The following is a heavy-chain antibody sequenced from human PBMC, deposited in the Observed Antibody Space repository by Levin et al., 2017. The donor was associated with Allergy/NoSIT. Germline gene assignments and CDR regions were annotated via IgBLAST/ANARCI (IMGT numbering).Heavy chain of an antibody. CDR3: ARDQEYSSGDLQH. D-gene: IGHD6-19*01. V-gene: IGHV1-2*02. CDR1: GYTFTGYY. CDR2: INPNSGGT. Sequence: GESLKISCKASGYTFTGYYMHWVRQAPGQGLEWMGWINPNSGGTNYAQKFQGRVTMTRDTSISTAYMELSRLRSDDTAVYYCARDQEYSSGDLQHWGQGTLVTVSS. J-gene: IGHJ1*01.